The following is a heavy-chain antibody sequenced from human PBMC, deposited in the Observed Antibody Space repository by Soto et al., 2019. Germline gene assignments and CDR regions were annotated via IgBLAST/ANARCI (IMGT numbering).Heavy chain of an antibody. CDR3: AREGGVLRLSNWHDP. CDR2: IIPFFGTA. CDR1: GGTFSTFG. Sequence: SVKVSCKASGGTFSTFGISWVRQAPGQGLEWMGGIIPFFGTARYSQKFEDRITITADESTNTVYMDLRSLTSEDTAIYYCAREGGVLRLSNWHDPWGQGTLVTVSS. V-gene: IGHV1-69*13. D-gene: IGHD3-3*01. J-gene: IGHJ5*02.